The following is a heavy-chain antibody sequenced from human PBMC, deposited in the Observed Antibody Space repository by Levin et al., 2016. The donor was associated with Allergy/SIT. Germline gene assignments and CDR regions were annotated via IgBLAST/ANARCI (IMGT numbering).Heavy chain of an antibody. J-gene: IGHJ4*02. CDR3: ARARFSTGWGNDY. V-gene: IGHV1-2*02. Sequence: WVRQAPGQGLEWMGWINPKTGGTDSAQKFQDRVTMTRDTSSSTAYMELRSLTSDDTAVYYCARARFSTGWGNDYWGQGTLVTVSS. D-gene: IGHD6-19*01. CDR2: INPKTGGT.